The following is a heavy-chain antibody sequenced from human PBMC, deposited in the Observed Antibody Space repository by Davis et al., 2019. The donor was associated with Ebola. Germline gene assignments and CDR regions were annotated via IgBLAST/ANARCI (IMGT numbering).Heavy chain of an antibody. J-gene: IGHJ4*02. CDR2: INSDGSFT. CDR3: ARASGYSGYGHFDY. CDR1: GITFRNNW. V-gene: IGHV3-74*01. D-gene: IGHD5-12*01. Sequence: GESLKISCAASGITFRNNWMQWVRQAPGKGLEWVSRINSDGSFTSYADSVKGRFTISRDNAKNSLYLQLSSLRADDTAVYYCARASGYSGYGHFDYWGQGTLVTVSS.